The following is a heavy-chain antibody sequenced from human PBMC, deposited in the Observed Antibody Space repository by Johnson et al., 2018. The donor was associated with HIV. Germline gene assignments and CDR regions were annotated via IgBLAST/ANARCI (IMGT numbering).Heavy chain of an antibody. CDR1: GFTFNNYV. CDR3: AKGLGGAFDI. V-gene: IGHV3-23*04. CDR2: ISGSDFGP. J-gene: IGHJ3*02. D-gene: IGHD3-16*01. Sequence: EVQLVESGGGVVRPGGSLRLSCAASGFTFNNYVMTWVRQAPGKGLEWVSGISGSDFGPYYADSVRGRFTISRDNSKNTLYLQMNSLRAEDTAVYYCAKGLGGAFDIWGQGTMVTVSS.